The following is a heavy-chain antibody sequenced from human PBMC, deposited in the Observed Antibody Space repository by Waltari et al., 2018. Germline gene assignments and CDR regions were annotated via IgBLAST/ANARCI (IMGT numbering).Heavy chain of an antibody. Sequence: QVQLVQSGAEVKKPGSSVKVSCKASGGTFSSYAISWVRQAPGQGLEWMGGIIPIFGTANYAQKFQGRVTITTDESTSTAHMELSSLRSEDTAVYYCARTASLRIYYFDYWGQGTLVTVSS. V-gene: IGHV1-69*05. D-gene: IGHD4-17*01. CDR3: ARTASLRIYYFDY. J-gene: IGHJ4*02. CDR1: GGTFSSYA. CDR2: IIPIFGTA.